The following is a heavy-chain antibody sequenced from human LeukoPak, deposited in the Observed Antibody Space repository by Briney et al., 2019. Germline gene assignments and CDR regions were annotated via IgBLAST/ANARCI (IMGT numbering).Heavy chain of an antibody. J-gene: IGHJ4*02. D-gene: IGHD6-19*01. CDR3: AHTVAGPYYFDY. Sequence: ASVKVSCKASGGTFSSYAISWVRQAPGQGLEWMGWISAYNGNTNYAQKLQGRVTMTTDTSTSTAYMELRSLRSDDTAVYYCAHTVAGPYYFDYWGQGTLVTVSS. CDR2: ISAYNGNT. CDR1: GGTFSSYA. V-gene: IGHV1-18*01.